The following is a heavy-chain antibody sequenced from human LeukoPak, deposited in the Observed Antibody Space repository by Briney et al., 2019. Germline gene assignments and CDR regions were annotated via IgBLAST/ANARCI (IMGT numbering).Heavy chain of an antibody. CDR3: ARVRIVGAAFFDY. J-gene: IGHJ4*02. D-gene: IGHD1-26*01. Sequence: GESPKISCKGSGCSFTSYWIGWVRQMPGKGLEWMGIIYPGDSDTRYSPSFQGQVTISADKSISTAYLQWSSLKASDTAMYYCARVRIVGAAFFDYWGQGTLVTVSS. CDR1: GCSFTSYW. V-gene: IGHV5-51*01. CDR2: IYPGDSDT.